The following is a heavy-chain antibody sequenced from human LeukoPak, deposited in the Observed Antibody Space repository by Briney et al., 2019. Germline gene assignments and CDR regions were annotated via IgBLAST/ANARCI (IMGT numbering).Heavy chain of an antibody. D-gene: IGHD6-13*01. CDR2: IYYSGST. Sequence: SETLSLTCTVSGDSISSSNYFWSWIRQPPGKGLEWIGYIYYSGSTNYNPSLKSRVTISVDTSKNQFSLKLSSVTAADTAVYYCARYSSSSFDPWGQGTLVTVSS. CDR1: GDSISSSNYF. CDR3: ARYSSSSFDP. V-gene: IGHV4-61*01. J-gene: IGHJ5*02.